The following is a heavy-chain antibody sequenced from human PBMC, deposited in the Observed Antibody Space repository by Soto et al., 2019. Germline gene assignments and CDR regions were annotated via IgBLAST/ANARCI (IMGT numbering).Heavy chain of an antibody. V-gene: IGHV3-33*08. CDR3: ARGDCTGAYCYSWPFNYGVDV. Sequence: QVQLVESGGGVVQPGGSLRLSCTTSGFTFNTYGMYWVRQAPGKGLEWVAIIWYDGSNKYYGDSVKGRFTISRDNSKNTLYLPMNSLRAEDTALYYCARGDCTGAYCYSWPFNYGVDVWGQGTTVTVSS. D-gene: IGHD2-15*01. CDR1: GFTFNTYG. CDR2: IWYDGSNK. J-gene: IGHJ6*02.